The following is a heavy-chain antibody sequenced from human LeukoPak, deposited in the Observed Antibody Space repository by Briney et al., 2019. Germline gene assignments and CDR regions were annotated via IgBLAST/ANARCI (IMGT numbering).Heavy chain of an antibody. CDR2: ISGDGDSI. CDR1: GFTFSSYA. Sequence: GGSLRLSCAASGFTFSSYAMSWVRQAPGKGLEWVSVISGDGDSIYYADSVKGRFTISRDNSKNTLYLQMDSLRAEDTALYYCAKESPYFDYWGQGTLVAVSS. CDR3: AKESPYFDY. V-gene: IGHV3-23*01. J-gene: IGHJ4*02.